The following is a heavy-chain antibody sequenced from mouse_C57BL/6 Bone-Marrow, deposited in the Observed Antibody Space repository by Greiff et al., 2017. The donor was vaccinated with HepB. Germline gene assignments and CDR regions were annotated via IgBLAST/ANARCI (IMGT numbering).Heavy chain of an antibody. CDR3: TRRAPSYYYAMDY. V-gene: IGHV6-6*01. CDR1: GFTFSDAW. J-gene: IGHJ4*01. CDR2: IRNKANNHAT. Sequence: EVQVVESGGGLVQPGGSMKLSCAASGFTFSDAWMDWVRQSPEKGLEWVAEIRNKANNHATYYAESVKGRFTISRDDSKSSVYLQMNSLRAEDTGIYYCTRRAPSYYYAMDYWGQGTSVTVSS. D-gene: IGHD3-1*01.